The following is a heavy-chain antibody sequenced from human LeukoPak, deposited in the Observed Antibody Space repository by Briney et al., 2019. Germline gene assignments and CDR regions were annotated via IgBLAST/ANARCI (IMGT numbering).Heavy chain of an antibody. Sequence: PSQTLSLTCTVSGGSISSGGYYWSWIRQHPGKGLEWIGYIYYSGSTYYNPSLKSRVTISVDTSKNQFSLKLSSVTAADTAVYYCARTGSSWYWSSVDYWGQGILVTVSS. CDR2: IYYSGST. CDR1: GGSISSGGYY. D-gene: IGHD6-13*01. J-gene: IGHJ4*02. V-gene: IGHV4-31*03. CDR3: ARTGSSWYWSSVDY.